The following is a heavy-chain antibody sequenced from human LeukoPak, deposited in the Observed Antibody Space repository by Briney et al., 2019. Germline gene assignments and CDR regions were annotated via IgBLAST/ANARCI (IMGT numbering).Heavy chain of an antibody. CDR1: GFTFSSYS. V-gene: IGHV3-7*01. J-gene: IGHJ6*02. CDR2: IKQDGSEK. D-gene: IGHD3-10*01. Sequence: PGGSLRLSCAASGFTFSSYSMNWVRQAPGKGLEWVANIKQDGSEKYYVDSVKGRFTISRDNAKNSLYLQMNSLRAEDTAVYYCATFRVVRGAFYYYYGMDVWGQGTTVTVSS. CDR3: ATFRVVRGAFYYYYGMDV.